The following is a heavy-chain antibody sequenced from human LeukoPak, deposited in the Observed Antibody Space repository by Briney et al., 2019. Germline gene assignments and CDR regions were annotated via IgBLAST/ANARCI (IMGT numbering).Heavy chain of an antibody. CDR1: GGSMSRYY. J-gene: IGHJ4*02. D-gene: IGHD5-18*01. Sequence: KASETLSLTCTVSGGSMSRYYWSWIRQPPGKGLEWIGYVYDSGITSYNPSLKSRVTISADTSKNQFSLNLISVTAADTAVYYCARHPGIQLRIENWGQGTLVTVSS. CDR3: ARHPGIQLRIEN. V-gene: IGHV4-59*08. CDR2: VYDSGIT.